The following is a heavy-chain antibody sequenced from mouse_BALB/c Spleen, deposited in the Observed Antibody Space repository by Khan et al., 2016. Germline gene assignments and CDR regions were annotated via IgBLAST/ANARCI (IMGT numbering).Heavy chain of an antibody. CDR3: ARSGSSYYFDY. CDR1: GYTFTSYW. Sequence: QVRLQQSGAELAKPGASVKMSCKASGYTFTSYWMHWVKQRPGQGLEWIGYINPSTGYTEYNQKFKDKATLTADKSSSTAYMQLSSLTSEDSAVYYCARSGSSYYFDYWGQGTTLTVSS. V-gene: IGHV1-7*01. D-gene: IGHD1-1*01. CDR2: INPSTGYT. J-gene: IGHJ2*01.